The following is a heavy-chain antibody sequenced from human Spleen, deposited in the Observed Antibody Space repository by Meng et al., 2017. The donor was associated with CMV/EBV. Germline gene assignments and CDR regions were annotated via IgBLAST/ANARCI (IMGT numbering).Heavy chain of an antibody. CDR2: ISYDGSNK. D-gene: IGHD3-3*01. J-gene: IGHJ5*02. V-gene: IGHV3-30*04. CDR1: GSTFSSYA. Sequence: GESLKISCAASGSTFSSYAMHWVRQAPGKGLEWVAVISYDGSNKYYADSVKGRFTISRDNSKNTLYLQMNSLRAEDTAVYYCARDHTPSTKYDFWSGYYRDKWFDRWGQGVLVTVSS. CDR3: ARDHTPSTKYDFWSGYYRDKWFDR.